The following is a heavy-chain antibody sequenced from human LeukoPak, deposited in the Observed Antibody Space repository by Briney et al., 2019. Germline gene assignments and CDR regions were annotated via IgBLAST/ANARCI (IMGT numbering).Heavy chain of an antibody. D-gene: IGHD2/OR15-2a*01. CDR3: ATDRNEGKYYDY. V-gene: IGHV3-11*06. CDR2: ISSSSSYT. J-gene: IGHJ4*02. Sequence: GGSLRLSCAASGFTFSDYYMSWIRQAPGKGLEWVSYISSSSSYTNYADSVKGRFTVSRDNAKSTLYLQMDSLRAEDTAVYYCATDRNEGKYYDYWGQGTLVTVSS. CDR1: GFTFSDYY.